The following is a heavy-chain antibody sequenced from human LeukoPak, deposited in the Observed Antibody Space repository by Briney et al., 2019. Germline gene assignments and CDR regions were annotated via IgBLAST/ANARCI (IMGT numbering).Heavy chain of an antibody. CDR2: IYHSGST. J-gene: IGHJ4*02. CDR1: GGSISNYY. V-gene: IGHV4-59*01. CDR3: ARCPSLKRPYYFDY. Sequence: PSETLSLTCTVSGGSISNYYWTWIRQPPGKGLEWIGYIYHSGSTNYNPSLQSRVTISIGTSKNQFSLKLSSVTAADTAVYYCARCPSLKRPYYFDYWGQGTLVTVSS.